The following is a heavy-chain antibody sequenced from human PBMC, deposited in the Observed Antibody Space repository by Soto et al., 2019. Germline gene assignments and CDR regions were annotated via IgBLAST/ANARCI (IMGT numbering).Heavy chain of an antibody. D-gene: IGHD6-13*01. V-gene: IGHV3-30*18. CDR2: ISYDGSNK. J-gene: IGHJ4*02. CDR1: EFTFSTYG. CDR3: AKDSSLMAAGGTVDY. Sequence: QVQLVESGGGVVQPGRSLRLSCAASEFTFSTYGMHWVRQAPGKGLEWVAVISYDGSNKYYADSVKGRFTISGDNSKNTLYLQMNSLTAEDTAVYYCAKDSSLMAAGGTVDYWGQGTLVTVSS.